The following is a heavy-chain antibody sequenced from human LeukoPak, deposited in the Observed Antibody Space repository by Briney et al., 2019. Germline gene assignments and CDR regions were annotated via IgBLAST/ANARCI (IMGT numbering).Heavy chain of an antibody. CDR2: IYPGDSDT. CDR3: ARRGYSYGSYYYYYMDV. CDR1: GYSFTSYW. J-gene: IGHJ6*03. Sequence: GESLKISCKGSGYSFTSYWIGWVRQMPGKGLGWMGIIYPGDSDTRYSPSFQGQVTISADKSISTAYLQWSSLKASDTAMYYCARRGYSYGSYYYYYMDVWGKGTTVTVSS. V-gene: IGHV5-51*01. D-gene: IGHD5-18*01.